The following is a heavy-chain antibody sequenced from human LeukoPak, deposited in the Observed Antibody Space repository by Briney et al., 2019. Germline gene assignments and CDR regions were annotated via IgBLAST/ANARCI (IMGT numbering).Heavy chain of an antibody. V-gene: IGHV3-74*01. CDR3: ARETLIRGFMPDY. Sequence: PGGSLRLSCAASGFTFSNYWMHWVRQTPGKGLVWVSRVNTDESATAYADSVKGRFTISRDNAKNTLYLQMNSLRAGDTAVYYCARETLIRGFMPDYWGQGTLVTVSS. CDR2: VNTDESAT. J-gene: IGHJ4*02. CDR1: GFTFSNYW. D-gene: IGHD3-10*01.